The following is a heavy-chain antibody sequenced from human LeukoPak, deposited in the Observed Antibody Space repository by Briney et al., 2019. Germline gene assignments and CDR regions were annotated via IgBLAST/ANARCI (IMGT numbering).Heavy chain of an antibody. CDR1: GGSISSYY. Sequence: SETLSLNCTVSGGSISSYYWSWIRQAPGKGLEWIGYIYYSGSTNYNPSLKSRVTISVDTSKNQFSLKLSSVTAPDTAVYYCARYGSGSYFLDYYYYGMDVWGQGTTVTVSS. CDR3: ARYGSGSYFLDYYYYGMDV. J-gene: IGHJ6*02. V-gene: IGHV4-59*01. D-gene: IGHD3-10*01. CDR2: IYYSGST.